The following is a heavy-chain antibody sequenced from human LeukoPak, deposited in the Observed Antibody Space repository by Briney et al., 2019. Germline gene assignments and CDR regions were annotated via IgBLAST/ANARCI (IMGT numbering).Heavy chain of an antibody. J-gene: IGHJ5*02. CDR1: GGSFSGYY. D-gene: IGHD5-12*01. CDR2: ISSGSTTT. V-gene: IGHV3-48*02. CDR3: ARDLYRGHVS. Sequence: ETLSLTCAVYGGSFSGYYWSWVRQPPGKGLEWVSYISSGSTTTYYADSVKGRFTISRDNAKNSLYLQMNSLRDDDTAIYYCARDLYRGHVSWGQGTLVTVSS.